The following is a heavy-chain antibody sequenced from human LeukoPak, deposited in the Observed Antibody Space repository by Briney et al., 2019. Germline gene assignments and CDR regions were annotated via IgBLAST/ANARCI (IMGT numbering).Heavy chain of an antibody. V-gene: IGHV3-30*18. D-gene: IGHD3-22*01. CDR2: ISYDGGKK. Sequence: QPGGSLRLSCAASGFTFSTYGMHWVRQAPGKGLEWVALISYDGGKKYHADSVKGRFAISRDNSKNTVYLQMNSLRVEDTAVYYCVKGLGYDNDYWGQGTLVTVSS. CDR3: VKGLGYDNDY. J-gene: IGHJ4*02. CDR1: GFTFSTYG.